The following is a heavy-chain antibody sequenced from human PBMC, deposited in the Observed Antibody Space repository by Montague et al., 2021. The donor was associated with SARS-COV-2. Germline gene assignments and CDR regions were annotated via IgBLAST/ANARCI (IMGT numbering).Heavy chain of an antibody. CDR3: ARAYCGGDCNYLYIWFGS. Sequence: SETLSLTCSVSGYSISSGYFWGWIRQPPGKGLEWIGAIYHGGFTHYNPSLKSRLTMSLGTSKNQFSLRLSSVTAADTAIYYCARAYCGGDCNYLYIWFGSWGQGALVTVSS. D-gene: IGHD2-21*01. CDR1: GYSISSGYF. J-gene: IGHJ5*01. CDR2: IYHGGFT. V-gene: IGHV4-38-2*02.